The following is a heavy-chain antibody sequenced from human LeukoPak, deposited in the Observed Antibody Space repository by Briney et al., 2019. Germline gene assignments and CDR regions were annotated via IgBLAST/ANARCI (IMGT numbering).Heavy chain of an antibody. J-gene: IGHJ6*02. V-gene: IGHV3-21*04. CDR3: SASLKTYCSGGKCHSDYYYYGMDV. CDR2: ISSSSSYI. CDR1: GFTFSSYS. Sequence: PGGSLRLSCAASGFTFSSYSMNWVRQAPGKGLEWVSSISSSSSYIYYADSVKGRFTISRDNAKNSLYLQMNSLRAEDSAVYYCSASLKTYCSGGKCHSDYYYYGMDVWGQGTTVTVSS. D-gene: IGHD2-15*01.